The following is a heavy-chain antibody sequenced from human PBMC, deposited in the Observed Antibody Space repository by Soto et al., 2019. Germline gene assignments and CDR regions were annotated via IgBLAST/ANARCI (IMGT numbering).Heavy chain of an antibody. D-gene: IGHD6-25*01. Sequence: ASVKVSCKPSGYTFIDYGIHWLRQAPGQSLEWMGWIHAGNGHTRYADSLKGRFTISRDNSKNTLYLDINNVTPEDTAVYYCAKEVLAAGQGWFDPWGQGTLVTVSS. V-gene: IGHV1-3*01. CDR3: AKEVLAAGQGWFDP. CDR1: GYTFIDYG. J-gene: IGHJ5*02. CDR2: IHAGNGHT.